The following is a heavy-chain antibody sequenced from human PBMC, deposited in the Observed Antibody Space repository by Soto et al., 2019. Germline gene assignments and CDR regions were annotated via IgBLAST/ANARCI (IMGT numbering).Heavy chain of an antibody. D-gene: IGHD6-19*01. Sequence: SGTLCLTCRLSGDFISSSDYPWGRHTQEPGKGREWIGNVYYSGSTYYKPSHKSRVNISVDTSKNQFSQKLAFVTAADTAVYYSASAYASGWYGDFHHWGQGTLVTVSS. CDR3: ASAYASGWYGDFHH. CDR2: VYYSGST. CDR1: GDFISSSDYP. V-gene: IGHV4-39*01. J-gene: IGHJ4*02.